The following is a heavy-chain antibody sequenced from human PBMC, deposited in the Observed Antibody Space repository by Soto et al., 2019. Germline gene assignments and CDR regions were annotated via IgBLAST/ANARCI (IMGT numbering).Heavy chain of an antibody. CDR3: AKDSGYSGYDVYDYYYGMDV. Sequence: QLVESGGGVVQPGRSLRLSCAASGFTFSLYGMQWVRQAPGKGLEWVAVTSYDGSNTDYADSVKGRFTISRDNSTNTLYLQMSSLRAEDTAVYYCAKDSGYSGYDVYDYYYGMDVWGQGTTVTVSS. V-gene: IGHV3-30*18. CDR1: GFTFSLYG. D-gene: IGHD5-12*01. CDR2: TSYDGSNT. J-gene: IGHJ6*02.